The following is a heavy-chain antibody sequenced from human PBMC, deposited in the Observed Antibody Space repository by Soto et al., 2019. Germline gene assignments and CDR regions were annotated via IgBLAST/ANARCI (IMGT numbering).Heavy chain of an antibody. CDR1: DFPFSSYS. V-gene: IGHV3-23*01. CDR3: AKDHRIAAARELFDY. Sequence: GGSLRLSCAASDFPFSSYSMNWVRQAPGKGLVWVSAISGSSTSTYYADSVKGRFTISRDNSKNTLYLQMNSLRAEDTAVYYCAKDHRIAAARELFDYWGQGTLVTVSS. CDR2: ISGSSTST. J-gene: IGHJ4*02. D-gene: IGHD6-13*01.